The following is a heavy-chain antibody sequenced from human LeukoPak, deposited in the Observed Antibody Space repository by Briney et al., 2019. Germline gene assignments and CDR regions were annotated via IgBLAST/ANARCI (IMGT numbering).Heavy chain of an antibody. V-gene: IGHV3-30*02. CDR3: AKEPQGD. CDR2: ITSDGSNK. Sequence: GGSLRLSCAASGSTFSNNGMQWVRQAPGKGLEWVAFITSDGSNKDYANSVKGRFSIFRDNSKNTLYLQMNSLRTEDTAVYYCAKEPQGDWGQGILVTVSS. J-gene: IGHJ4*02. CDR1: GSTFSNNG.